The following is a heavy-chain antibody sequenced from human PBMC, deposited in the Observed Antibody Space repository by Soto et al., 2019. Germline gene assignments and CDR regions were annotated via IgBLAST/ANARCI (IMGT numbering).Heavy chain of an antibody. CDR2: IYYSGST. V-gene: IGHV4-59*08. J-gene: IGHJ4*02. CDR3: ARPYCSCFDY. D-gene: IGHD6-6*01. CDR1: GGSISSYY. Sequence: SETLSLTCTVSGGSISSYYWSWIRQPPGKGLEWIGYIYYSGSTNYNPSLKSQVTISVDTSKNQFPLNLSSVTAADTAVYYCARPYCSCFDYWGQGTLVTVSS.